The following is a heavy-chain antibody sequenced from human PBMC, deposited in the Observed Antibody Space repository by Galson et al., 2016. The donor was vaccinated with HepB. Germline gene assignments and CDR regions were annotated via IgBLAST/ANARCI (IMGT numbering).Heavy chain of an antibody. Sequence: TLSLTCAVSGGFITIGGFSWSWLRQPPGKGLEWIGYIYHSGDTYYNPSLKSRVTISVDRSKNQFSLKLNSVTAADTAVYFCATGWEPRLEYWGQGRLVTVSS. J-gene: IGHJ4*02. V-gene: IGHV4-30-2*01. CDR1: GGFITIGGFS. CDR3: ATGWEPRLEY. D-gene: IGHD1-26*01. CDR2: IYHSGDT.